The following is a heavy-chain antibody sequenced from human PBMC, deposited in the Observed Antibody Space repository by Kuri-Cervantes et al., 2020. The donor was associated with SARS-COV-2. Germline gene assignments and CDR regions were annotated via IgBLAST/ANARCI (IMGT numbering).Heavy chain of an antibody. CDR3: AKDISSGYYFDAFDI. CDR1: AFTFSSYA. J-gene: IGHJ3*02. Sequence: GESLKISCAASAFTFSSYAMHWVRQAPGKGLEWVSAISGSGGSTYYADSVKGRFTISRDNSKNTLYLQMNSLRAEDTAVYYCAKDISSGYYFDAFDIWGQGTMVTVSS. V-gene: IGHV3-23*01. D-gene: IGHD3-22*01. CDR2: ISGSGGST.